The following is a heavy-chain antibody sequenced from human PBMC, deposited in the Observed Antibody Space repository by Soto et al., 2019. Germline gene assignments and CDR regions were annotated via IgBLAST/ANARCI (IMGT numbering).Heavy chain of an antibody. V-gene: IGHV4-61*01. CDR2: IYYSGST. D-gene: IGHD3-10*01. CDR1: GGSVSSGSYY. CDR3: ARVVGAGTYNWFDP. J-gene: IGHJ5*02. Sequence: PSETLSLTCTVSGGSVSSGSYYWSWIRQPPGKGPEWIGYIYYSGSTNYNPSLKSRVTISVDTSKNQFSLKLSSVTAADAAVYYCARVVGAGTYNWFDPWGQGTLVTVSS.